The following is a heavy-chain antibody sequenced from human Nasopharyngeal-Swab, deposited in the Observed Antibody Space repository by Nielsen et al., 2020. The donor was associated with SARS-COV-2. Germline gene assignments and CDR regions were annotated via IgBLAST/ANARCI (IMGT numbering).Heavy chain of an antibody. CDR2: IRNKVNSYAT. J-gene: IGHJ3*02. D-gene: IGHD1-26*01. CDR3: ARINPASGSYYDAIDI. CDR1: GLGFSASP. Sequence: GGSLRLSCAASGLGFSASPIIWVRQASGKGLEWVGRIRNKVNSYATTYGVSVKGRFTISRDDSKNTAYLQMNRLKTEDTAVYFCARINPASGSYYDAIDIWGQGTMVTVSS. V-gene: IGHV3-73*01.